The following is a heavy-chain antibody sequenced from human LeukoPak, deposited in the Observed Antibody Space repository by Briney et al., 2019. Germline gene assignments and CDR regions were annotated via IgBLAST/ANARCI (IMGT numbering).Heavy chain of an antibody. D-gene: IGHD6-13*01. CDR1: GYTLTPYS. CDR3: ARGRKTSAAGGDYYNYYMDV. V-gene: IGHV7-4-1*02. CDR2: INTNTGNP. J-gene: IGHJ6*03. Sequence: ASVKVSCKTSGYTLTPYSMNWVRQDPGQGLEWMGWINTNTGNPTYAQGFTGRFVFSLDTSVSTAYLQISGLMAEDTAVYYCARGRKTSAAGGDYYNYYMDVWGKGTTVTVSS.